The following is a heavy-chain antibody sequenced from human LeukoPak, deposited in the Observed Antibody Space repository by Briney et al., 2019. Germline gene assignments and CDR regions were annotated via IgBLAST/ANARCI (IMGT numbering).Heavy chain of an antibody. CDR1: GGTFSSYA. V-gene: IGHV1-69*05. Sequence: SVKVSCKASGGTFSSYAISWVRQAPGQGLEWMGGIIPIFGTANYAQKFQGRVTITTDESTSTAYMELSSLRSEDTAVYYCARVAGDFWSARGDYYYMDVWGKGTTVTVSS. J-gene: IGHJ6*03. CDR3: ARVAGDFWSARGDYYYMDV. D-gene: IGHD3-3*01. CDR2: IIPIFGTA.